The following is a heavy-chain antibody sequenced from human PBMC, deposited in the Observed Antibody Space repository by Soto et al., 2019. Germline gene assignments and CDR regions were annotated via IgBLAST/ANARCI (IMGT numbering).Heavy chain of an antibody. CDR3: ARDETGNYDFWSGYIDY. CDR2: IWYDGSNK. D-gene: IGHD3-3*01. Sequence: GGSLRLSCAASGFAFSSYGMHWVRQAPGKGLEWVAVIWYDGSNKYYADSVKGRFTISRDNSKNTLYLQMNSLRAEDTAVYYCARDETGNYDFWSGYIDYWGQGTLVTVSS. CDR1: GFAFSSYG. V-gene: IGHV3-33*01. J-gene: IGHJ4*02.